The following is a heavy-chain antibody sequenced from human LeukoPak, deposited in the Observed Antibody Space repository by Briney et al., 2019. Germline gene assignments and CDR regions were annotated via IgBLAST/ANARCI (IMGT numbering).Heavy chain of an antibody. J-gene: IGHJ4*02. CDR2: INPSGGST. D-gene: IGHD4-17*01. V-gene: IGHV1-46*01. CDR3: ARDRMTTVTSAQFDY. CDR1: GYAFTSYY. Sequence: ASVKVSCKASGYAFTSYYMHWVRQAPGQGLEWMGIINPSGGSTSYAQKFQGRVTMTRDTSTSTVYMERSSLRSEDTAVYYCARDRMTTVTSAQFDYWGQGTLVTVSS.